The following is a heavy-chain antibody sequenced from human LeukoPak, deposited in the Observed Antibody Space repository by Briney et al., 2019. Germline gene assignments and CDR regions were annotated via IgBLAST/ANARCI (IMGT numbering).Heavy chain of an antibody. D-gene: IGHD6-19*01. Sequence: ASVKVSCKASGYTFTSYGISWVRQAPGQGPEWMGWISAYNGNTNYAQKLQGRVTMTRDTSSSTAYMELGGLRSDDTAVYYCARDGNSGGWYGDYWGQGTLVTVSS. CDR2: ISAYNGNT. J-gene: IGHJ4*02. V-gene: IGHV1-18*01. CDR3: ARDGNSGGWYGDY. CDR1: GYTFTSYG.